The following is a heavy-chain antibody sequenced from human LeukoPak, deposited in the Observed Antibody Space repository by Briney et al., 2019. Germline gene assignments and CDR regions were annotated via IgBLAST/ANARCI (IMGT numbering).Heavy chain of an antibody. CDR2: ISGSGDST. Sequence: PGGSLRLSCAASGFPFSSYAMSWVRQAPGKRLEWVSAISGSGDSTYYADSVKGRFTISRDNSKNTLYLQMNSLRAEDTAVYYCVKLVGVGELFWGHFLEDFWGQGTLVTVSS. CDR1: GFPFSSYA. V-gene: IGHV3-23*01. CDR3: VKLVGVGELFWGHFLEDF. D-gene: IGHD3-10*01. J-gene: IGHJ4*02.